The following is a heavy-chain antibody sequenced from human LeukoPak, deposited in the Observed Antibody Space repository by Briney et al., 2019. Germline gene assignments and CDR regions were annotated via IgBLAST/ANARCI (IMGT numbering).Heavy chain of an antibody. D-gene: IGHD2-21*01. CDR2: IIPIFGTA. CDR1: GYTFTGYY. Sequence: SVKVSCKASGYTFTGYYMHWVRQAPGQGLEWMGGIIPIFGTANYAQKFQGRVTITADKSTSTAYMELSSLRSEDTAVYYCARGGGPYSPDYWGQGTLVTVSS. J-gene: IGHJ4*02. CDR3: ARGGGPYSPDY. V-gene: IGHV1-69*06.